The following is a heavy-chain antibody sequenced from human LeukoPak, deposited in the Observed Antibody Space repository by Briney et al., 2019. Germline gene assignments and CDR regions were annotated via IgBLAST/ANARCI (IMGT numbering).Heavy chain of an antibody. J-gene: IGHJ6*02. CDR1: GGSISSYY. CDR2: IYTSGST. Sequence: SETLSLTCTVSGGSISSYYWSWIRQPAGKGLEWIGRIYTSGSTNYNPSLKSRVTMSVDTSKNQFSLKLSSVTAADTAVYYYAREAVPGGSYPEGSSFSPPTVWGQGTTVTVSS. D-gene: IGHD1-26*01. CDR3: AREAVPGGSYPEGSSFSPPTV. V-gene: IGHV4-4*07.